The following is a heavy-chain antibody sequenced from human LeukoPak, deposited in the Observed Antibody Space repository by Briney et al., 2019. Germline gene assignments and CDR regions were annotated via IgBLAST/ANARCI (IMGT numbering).Heavy chain of an antibody. CDR2: IYYSGST. CDR3: ARGLNPPFDY. Sequence: SQPLSLTCTVSGGSISSGGYYWSWIRQHPGKGLEWIGYIYYSGSTYYNPSLKSRVTISVDTSKNQFSLKLRSVTAADTAVYYCARGLNPPFDYWGQGTLVTVSS. V-gene: IGHV4-31*03. J-gene: IGHJ4*02. CDR1: GGSISSGGYY.